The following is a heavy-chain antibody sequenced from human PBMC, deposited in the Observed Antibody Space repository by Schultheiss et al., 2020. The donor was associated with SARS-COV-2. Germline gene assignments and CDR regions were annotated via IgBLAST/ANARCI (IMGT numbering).Heavy chain of an antibody. J-gene: IGHJ5*02. CDR2: IRSKAISYAT. V-gene: IGHV3-73*01. Sequence: GGSLRLSCAASGFTFSSYSMNWVRQASGKGLEWVGRIRSKAISYATAYAASVKGRFTISRDDSKNTAYLQMNSLKTEDTAVYYCTSITMGSSWGQGTLVTVSS. CDR3: TSITMGSS. CDR1: GFTFSSYS. D-gene: IGHD3-10*01.